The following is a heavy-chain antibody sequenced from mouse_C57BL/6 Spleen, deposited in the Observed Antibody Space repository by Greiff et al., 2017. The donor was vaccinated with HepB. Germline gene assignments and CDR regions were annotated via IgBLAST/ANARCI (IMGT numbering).Heavy chain of an antibody. CDR1: GYTFTDYY. CDR3: ARSHYGSSYYFDY. CDR2: IYPGSGNT. D-gene: IGHD1-1*01. J-gene: IGHJ2*01. V-gene: IGHV1-76*01. Sequence: VQLQQSGAELVRPGASVKLSCKASGYTFTDYYINWVKQRPGQGLEWIARIYPGSGNTYYNEKFKGKATLTAEKSSSTAYMQLSSLTSEDSAVYFCARSHYGSSYYFDYWGQGTTLTVSS.